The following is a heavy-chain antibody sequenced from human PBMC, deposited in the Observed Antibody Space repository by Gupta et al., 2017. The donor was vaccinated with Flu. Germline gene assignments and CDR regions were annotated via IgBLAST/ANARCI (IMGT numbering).Heavy chain of an antibody. CDR2: IYPGAGTK. Sequence: QVQLVQSGAEVKQPGASVKVSCKASGYSLSDFYIHWVRHAPGQGLQYMGVIYPGAGTKSYAQNLQGRVTMTMDTSTSTVYMELNSLTSDDTAIYYCAREPPATGGVDDGGQGAMVTVSS. CDR3: AREPPATGGVDD. V-gene: IGHV1-46*01. CDR1: GYSLSDFY. J-gene: IGHJ4*02. D-gene: IGHD2-21*01.